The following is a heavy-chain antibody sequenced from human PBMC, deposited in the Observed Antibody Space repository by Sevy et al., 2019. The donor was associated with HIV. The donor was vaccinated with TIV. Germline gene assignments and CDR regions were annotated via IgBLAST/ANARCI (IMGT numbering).Heavy chain of an antibody. CDR3: AQVYVGWSAFFGH. CDR1: GYIFSDYH. V-gene: IGHV1-2*02. Sequence: ASVKVSCKASGYIFSDYHIHWARQAPGQRLEWMGWINGKSGDTEDAEKFQGRATMSRDTSISTAYMELTRLQSDDTAVYYCAQVYVGWSAFFGHWGQGTLVSVSS. D-gene: IGHD3-3*01. CDR2: INGKSGDT. J-gene: IGHJ4*02.